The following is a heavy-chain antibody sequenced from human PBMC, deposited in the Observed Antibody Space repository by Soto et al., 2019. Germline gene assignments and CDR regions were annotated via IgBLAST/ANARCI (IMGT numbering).Heavy chain of an antibody. CDR1: GGSISSGDYY. V-gene: IGHV4-30-4*01. J-gene: IGHJ4*02. CDR2: IYYSGST. D-gene: IGHD3-10*01. Sequence: QVQLQESGPGLVKPSQTLSLTCTVSGGSISSGDYYWSWIRQPPGTGLEWIGYIYYSGSTYYNPSLKSRVTISVDTSKNQCSLKLSSVTAADTAVYYCARVVGFGATTIDYWGQGTLVTVSS. CDR3: ARVVGFGATTIDY.